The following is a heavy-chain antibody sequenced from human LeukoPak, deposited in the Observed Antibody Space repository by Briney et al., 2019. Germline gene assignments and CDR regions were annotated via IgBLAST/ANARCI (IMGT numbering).Heavy chain of an antibody. V-gene: IGHV4-59*12. CDR3: ARVGRITIFGVVRTWFDY. CDR1: GGSISSYY. Sequence: SETLSLTCTVSGGSISSYYWSWIRQPPGKGLEWIGYIYYSGSTSYNPSLKSRVTISVDTSKNQFSLKMSSVTAADTAVYYCARVGRITIFGVVRTWFDYWGQGTLVTVSS. D-gene: IGHD3-3*01. CDR2: IYYSGST. J-gene: IGHJ4*02.